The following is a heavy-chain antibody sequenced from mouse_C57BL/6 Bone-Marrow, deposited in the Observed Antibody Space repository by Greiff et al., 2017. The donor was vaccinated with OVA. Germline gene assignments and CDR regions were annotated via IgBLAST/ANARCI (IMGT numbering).Heavy chain of an antibody. CDR1: GYSFTGYY. CDR3: ARRSVYYGNYGGFAY. J-gene: IGHJ3*01. CDR2: INPSTGGT. Sequence: VQLKQSGPELVKPGASVKISCKASGYSFTGYYMNWVKQSPEKSLEWIGEINPSTGGTTYNQKFKAKATLTVDKSSSTAYMQLKSLTSEDSAVYYCARRSVYYGNYGGFAYWGQGTLVTVSA. V-gene: IGHV1-42*01. D-gene: IGHD2-1*01.